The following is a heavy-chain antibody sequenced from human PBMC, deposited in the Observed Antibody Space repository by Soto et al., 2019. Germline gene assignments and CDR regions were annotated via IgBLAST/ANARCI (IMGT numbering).Heavy chain of an antibody. CDR2: IYYSGST. CDR3: AQVGDYFDY. D-gene: IGHD2-2*01. CDR1: GGSISRGGSY. J-gene: IGHJ4*02. Sequence: PLSLTCTFSGGSISRGGSYWSWIRQHPGKGLEWIGYIYYSGSTYYNPSLKSRITISVDTSKNQFSLNLRSVTAEDTAVYYCAQVGDYFDYWGQGTLVTVSS. V-gene: IGHV4-31*03.